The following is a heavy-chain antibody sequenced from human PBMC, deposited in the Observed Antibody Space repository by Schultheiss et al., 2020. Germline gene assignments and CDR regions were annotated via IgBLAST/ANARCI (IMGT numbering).Heavy chain of an antibody. D-gene: IGHD1-20*01. Sequence: ASVKGSCKASGYTFTRYGLSWVRQAPGQGLEWMGWISTYNGDTNYAQKLQGRVTMTTDTSTSTAYMELRSLRSDDAAVYYCAREKYNWNGFDYWGQGTLVTVSS. CDR1: GYTFTRYG. CDR3: AREKYNWNGFDY. CDR2: ISTYNGDT. V-gene: IGHV1-18*01. J-gene: IGHJ4*02.